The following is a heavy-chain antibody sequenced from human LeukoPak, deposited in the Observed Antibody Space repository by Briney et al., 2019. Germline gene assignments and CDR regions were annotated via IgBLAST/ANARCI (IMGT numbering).Heavy chain of an antibody. V-gene: IGHV4-59*01. CDR2: IYYSGST. D-gene: IGHD6-13*01. CDR1: GGSISSYY. CDR3: ASRELGIAAAFDY. Sequence: SETLSLACTVSGGSISSYYWSWIRQPPGKGLEWNGYIYYSGSTNYNPSLKSRVTISVDTSKNQFSLKLSSVTAADTAVYYCASRELGIAAAFDYWGQGTLVTVSS. J-gene: IGHJ4*02.